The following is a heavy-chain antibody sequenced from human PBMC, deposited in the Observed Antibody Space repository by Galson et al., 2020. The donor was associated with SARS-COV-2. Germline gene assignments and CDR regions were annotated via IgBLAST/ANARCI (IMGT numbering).Heavy chain of an antibody. V-gene: IGHV4-34*01. D-gene: IGHD6-19*01. Sequence: SETLSLTCAVYGGSFSGYYWSWIRQPPGKGLEWIGEINHSGTTNYNPSLKRRVTISVDTSMNQFSLKLSSVTAADTAVYYCARAGDSSGWKHVDWFDPWGQGTLVTVSS. CDR2: INHSGTT. J-gene: IGHJ5*02. CDR3: ARAGDSSGWKHVDWFDP. CDR1: GGSFSGYY.